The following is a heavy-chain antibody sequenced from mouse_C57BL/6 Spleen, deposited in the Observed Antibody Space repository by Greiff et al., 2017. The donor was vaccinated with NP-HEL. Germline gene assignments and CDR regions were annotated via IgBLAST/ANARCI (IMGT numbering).Heavy chain of an antibody. D-gene: IGHD2-10*01. CDR3: ARSLLRTPYAMDY. Sequence: EVQLQQSGPVLVKPGASVKMSCKASGYTFTDYYMNWVKQSHGKSLEWIGVINPYNGGTSYNQKFKGKATLTVDKSSSTAYMELNSLTSEDSAVYYCARSLLRTPYAMDYWGQGTSVTVSS. V-gene: IGHV1-19*01. CDR2: INPYNGGT. J-gene: IGHJ4*01. CDR1: GYTFTDYY.